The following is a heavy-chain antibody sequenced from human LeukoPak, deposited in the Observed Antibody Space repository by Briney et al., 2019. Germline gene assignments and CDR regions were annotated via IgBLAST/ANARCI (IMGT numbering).Heavy chain of an antibody. Sequence: PSETLSLTCTVSGGSISGADYYWSWIRQPPGKGLEWIGNIYYSGSTYYNPSLKSRVTISVDTSKNQFSLKLSSVTAADTAVYYCARAGYCSGGSCLGADYWGQGTLVTVSS. CDR2: IYYSGST. D-gene: IGHD2-15*01. CDR3: ARAGYCSGGSCLGADY. V-gene: IGHV4-30-4*01. J-gene: IGHJ4*02. CDR1: GGSISGADYY.